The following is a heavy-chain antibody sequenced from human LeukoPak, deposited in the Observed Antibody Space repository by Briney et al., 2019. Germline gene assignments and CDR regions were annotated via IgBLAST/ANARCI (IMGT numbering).Heavy chain of an antibody. Sequence: GGSLRLSCAAFGFTLSSYAMSWVRQAPGKGLEWVSAISGSGGSTYYADSVKGRFTISRDNSKNTLYLQMNSLRAEDTAVYYCATGRGSAFDFWGQGTVVTVSS. V-gene: IGHV3-23*01. CDR1: GFTLSSYA. J-gene: IGHJ3*01. CDR2: ISGSGGST. CDR3: ATGRGSAFDF. D-gene: IGHD2-15*01.